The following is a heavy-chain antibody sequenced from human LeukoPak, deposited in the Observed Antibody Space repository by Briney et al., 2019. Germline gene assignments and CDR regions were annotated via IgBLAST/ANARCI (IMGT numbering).Heavy chain of an antibody. D-gene: IGHD2-15*01. CDR2: ISGSGGST. CDR3: AKRDKQQKGFGSVDY. J-gene: IGHJ4*02. V-gene: IGHV3-23*01. CDR1: GFTFSSYA. Sequence: PRGSLRLSYAASGFTFSSYAMSWVRQAPGKGLEWVSAISGSGGSTYYADSVKGRFTISRDNSKNTLYLQMNSLRAEDTAVYYCAKRDKQQKGFGSVDYWGQGTLVTVSS.